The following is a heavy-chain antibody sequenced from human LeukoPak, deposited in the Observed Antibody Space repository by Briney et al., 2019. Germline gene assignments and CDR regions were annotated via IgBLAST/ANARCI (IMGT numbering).Heavy chain of an antibody. D-gene: IGHD2-8*01. CDR2: INPTGSST. J-gene: IGHJ3*02. V-gene: IGHV1-46*01. Sequence: GSSLTLSCTASGGTISSYAISWVRQAPGQGLEWMGIINPTGSSTSYAQKFQGRGTMTRDTSTSTVYMELSSLRSEDTAVYYCAGGTTNTKGAFDMWGQGTMVTVSS. CDR3: AGGTTNTKGAFDM. CDR1: GGTISSYA.